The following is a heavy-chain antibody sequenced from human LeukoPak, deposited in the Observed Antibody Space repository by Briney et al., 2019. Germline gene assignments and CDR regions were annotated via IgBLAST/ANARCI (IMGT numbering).Heavy chain of an antibody. V-gene: IGHV4-39*01. D-gene: IGHD1-26*01. CDR3: ARNESVLGTTGLNDFFDD. Sequence: PETLSLTCTVSGGSIRGSSDYWGWIRQSPGKGLEWIGSIYYSGSTYYNPSLKSRVTISVDTSKNQFYVKLTSVTAADTAVYYCARNESVLGTTGLNDFFDDWGQGTLVSVSS. J-gene: IGHJ4*02. CDR2: IYYSGST. CDR1: GGSIRGSSDY.